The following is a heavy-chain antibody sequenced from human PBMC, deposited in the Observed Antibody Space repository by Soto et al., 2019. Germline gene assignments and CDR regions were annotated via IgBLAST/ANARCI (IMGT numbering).Heavy chain of an antibody. CDR3: AKFHGSGSFSRGRSRSRYYYGMDV. CDR2: IYHSGST. CDR1: GGSISSSNW. D-gene: IGHD3-10*01. J-gene: IGHJ6*02. V-gene: IGHV4-4*02. Sequence: SETLSLTCAVSGGSISSSNWWSWVRQPPGKGLEWIGEIYHSGSTNYNPSLKSRVTISVDKSKNQFSLKLSSVTAADTAVYYCAKFHGSGSFSRGRSRSRYYYGMDVWGQGTTVTVSS.